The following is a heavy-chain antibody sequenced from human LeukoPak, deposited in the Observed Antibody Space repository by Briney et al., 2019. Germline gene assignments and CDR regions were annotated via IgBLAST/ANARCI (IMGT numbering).Heavy chain of an antibody. V-gene: IGHV3-30*18. D-gene: IGHD3-10*01. J-gene: IGHJ5*02. CDR3: AKTTMVRGSRWFDP. CDR2: ISYDGSNK. CDR1: GFTFSSYG. Sequence: TGGSLRLSCAASGFTFSSYGMHWVRQAPGKGLEWVAVISYDGSNKYYADSGQGRFTISRDNSKNTLYLQMNSLRAEDTAVYYCAKTTMVRGSRWFDPWGQGTLVTVSS.